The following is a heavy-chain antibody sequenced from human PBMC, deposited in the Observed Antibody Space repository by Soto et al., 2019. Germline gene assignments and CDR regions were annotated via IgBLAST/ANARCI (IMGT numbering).Heavy chain of an antibody. J-gene: IGHJ4*02. CDR1: GCSISGYY. Sequence: SETLSLTCTFSGCSISGYYWTLIRQSPGKGLEYIGYIYSGNTNYNPSLNSRVTISVDTSKNQFSLKLSSVTAADTAAYYCARGSYYYDSSGYYHYWGQGTLVTVSS. D-gene: IGHD3-22*01. CDR2: IYSGNT. V-gene: IGHV4-59*08. CDR3: ARGSYYYDSSGYYHY.